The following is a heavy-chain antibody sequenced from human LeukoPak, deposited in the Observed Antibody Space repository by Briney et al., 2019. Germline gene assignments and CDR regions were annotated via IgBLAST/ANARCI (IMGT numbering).Heavy chain of an antibody. D-gene: IGHD6-19*01. CDR2: TFYRSKWYN. V-gene: IGHV6-1*01. Sequence: SQTLSLTCAISGDRVSSNSVAWNWIRQSPSRRLEWLGRTFYRSKWYNDYAVSVKSRITINPDTSKNQFSLQLNSVTPEDTAVYYCARDGGWAGFDIWGQGTMVTVSS. CDR3: ARDGGWAGFDI. J-gene: IGHJ3*02. CDR1: GDRVSSNSVA.